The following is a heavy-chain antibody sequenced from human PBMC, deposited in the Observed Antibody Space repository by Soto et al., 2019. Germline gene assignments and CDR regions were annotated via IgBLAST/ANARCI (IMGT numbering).Heavy chain of an antibody. D-gene: IGHD3-3*01. V-gene: IGHV1-18*04. J-gene: IGHJ3*01. CDR3: AREGILGLFDAYDL. CDR1: VFTSSG. Sequence: ASVKVSCRASVFTSSGISWVRQAPGQRLEWMGWVSTHNGNTIYAQKFQGRVIMTMDTSTTTVYMELRSLRPDDTAVYLCAREGILGLFDAYDLWGQGTMVTVSS. CDR2: VSTHNGNT.